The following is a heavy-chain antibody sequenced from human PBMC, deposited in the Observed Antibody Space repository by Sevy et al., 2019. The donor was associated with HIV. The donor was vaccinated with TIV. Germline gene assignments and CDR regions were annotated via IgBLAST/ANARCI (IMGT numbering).Heavy chain of an antibody. J-gene: IGHJ4*02. CDR1: GYSFTAYY. D-gene: IGHD3-3*01. CDR3: ARGLTIFGVAPQKH. V-gene: IGHV1-2*02. CDR2: INPNSDDT. Sequence: ASVKVSCKASGYSFTAYYMYWVRQAPGQGLEWMGWINPNSDDTNYAQKFQGRVTMTSDASINTAYMELSGLRFDDAAVYDCARGLTIFGVAPQKHWGQGTLVTVSS.